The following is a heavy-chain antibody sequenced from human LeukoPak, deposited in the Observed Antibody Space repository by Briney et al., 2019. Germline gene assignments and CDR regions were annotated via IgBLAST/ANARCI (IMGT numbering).Heavy chain of an antibody. J-gene: IGHJ5*02. CDR1: GFKFSDSY. CDR3: ARGGNWFDP. Sequence: GGSLRLSCAASGFKFSDSYMSWIRQAPGKGLEWISYIGPTSTKNSYADSVEGRFTISRDNDRNSLYLQMDSLEDGDTAIYYCARGGNWFDPWGQGTLVTVSS. CDR2: IGPTSTKN. V-gene: IGHV3-11*04. D-gene: IGHD3-16*01.